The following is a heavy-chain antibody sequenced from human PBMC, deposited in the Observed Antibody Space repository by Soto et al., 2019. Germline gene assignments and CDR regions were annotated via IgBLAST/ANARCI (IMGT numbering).Heavy chain of an antibody. J-gene: IGHJ5*02. CDR2: IIPIFGTA. CDR3: ASVDSSGYRNWFDP. D-gene: IGHD3-22*01. V-gene: IGHV1-69*06. Sequence: QVQLVQSGAEVKKPGSSVKVSCKASGGTFSSYAISWVRQAPGQGLEWMGGIIPIFGTANYAQKFQGRVTITADKSTSTAYMELRSLRSEDTAVYYCASVDSSGYRNWFDPWGQGTLVTVSS. CDR1: GGTFSSYA.